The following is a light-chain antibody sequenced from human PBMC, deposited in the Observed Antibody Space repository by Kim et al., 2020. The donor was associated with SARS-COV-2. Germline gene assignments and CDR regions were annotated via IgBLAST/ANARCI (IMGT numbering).Light chain of an antibody. CDR1: QSISSW. CDR2: KAS. J-gene: IGKJ2*01. Sequence: DIQMTQSPSTLSASVGDRVTITCRASQSISSWLAWYQQKPGKAPKLLIYKASSLESGVPSRFSGSGSGTEFTLTISSLQPDDFATYYCQQYNSYPYTFGLGTKLEIK. CDR3: QQYNSYPYT. V-gene: IGKV1-5*03.